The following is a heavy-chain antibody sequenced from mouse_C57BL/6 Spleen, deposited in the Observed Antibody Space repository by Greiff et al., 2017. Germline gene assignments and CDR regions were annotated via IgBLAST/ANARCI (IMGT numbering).Heavy chain of an antibody. J-gene: IGHJ2*01. CDR2: ISDGGSYT. Sequence: EVQLVESGGGLVKPGGSLKLSCAASGFTFSSYAMSWVRQTPEKRLEWVATISDGGSYTYYPDNVKGRFTISRDNAKNNLYLQMSHLKSEDTAMYYCARATVVTSYFDDWGQGTTRTVSS. D-gene: IGHD1-1*01. CDR3: ARATVVTSYFDD. CDR1: GFTFSSYA. V-gene: IGHV5-4*01.